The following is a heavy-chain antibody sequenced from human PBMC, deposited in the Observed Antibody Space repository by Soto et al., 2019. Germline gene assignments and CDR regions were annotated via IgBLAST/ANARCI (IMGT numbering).Heavy chain of an antibody. Sequence: SETLSLTCSVSGDSVSSYNYYWSWIRQSPGKGLEWIGSIYSSGSTYYNPSLKSRVTISVDTSKNQFSLKLSSVTAADTAVYYCARWYSSSWYFGMDVWGQGTTVTVSS. J-gene: IGHJ6*02. CDR3: ARWYSSSWYFGMDV. V-gene: IGHV4-39*01. D-gene: IGHD6-13*01. CDR1: GDSVSSYNYY. CDR2: IYSSGST.